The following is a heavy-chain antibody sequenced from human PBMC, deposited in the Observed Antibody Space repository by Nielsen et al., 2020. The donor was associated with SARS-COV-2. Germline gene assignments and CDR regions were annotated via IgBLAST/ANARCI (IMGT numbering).Heavy chain of an antibody. V-gene: IGHV4-31*03. CDR3: ARDSTGSGSRAFDY. CDR2: IYYSGST. J-gene: IGHJ4*02. CDR1: GGSISSGGYY. D-gene: IGHD1-1*01. Sequence: SETLSLTCTVSGGSISSGGYYWSWIRQHPGKGLEWIGYIYYSGSTYYNPSLKSRVTISVDTSKNQFSLKLSSVTAADTAVYYCARDSTGSGSRAFDYWGQGTLVTVSS.